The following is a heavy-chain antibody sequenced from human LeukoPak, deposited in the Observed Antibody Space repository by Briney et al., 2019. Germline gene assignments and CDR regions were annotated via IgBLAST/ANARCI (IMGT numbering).Heavy chain of an antibody. D-gene: IGHD3-22*01. J-gene: IGHJ3*02. CDR2: IYTSGST. CDR3: ARDQTYYDSSGYSLYAFDI. V-gene: IGHV4-4*07. Sequence: SETLSLTCTVSGGSISTDYWSWIRQPPGKGLEWIGRIYTSGSTNYNPSLKSRVTMSVDTSKNQFSLKLSSVTAADTAVYYCARDQTYYDSSGYSLYAFDIWGQGTMVTVSS. CDR1: GGSISTDY.